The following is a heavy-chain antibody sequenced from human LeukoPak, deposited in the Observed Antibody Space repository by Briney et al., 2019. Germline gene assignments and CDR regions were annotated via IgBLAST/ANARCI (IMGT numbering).Heavy chain of an antibody. CDR1: GFTFSSYA. J-gene: IGHJ1*01. CDR3: AKDRGQVGFQH. Sequence: GGSLRLSCAASGFTFSSYAMSWVRQAPGKGLEWVSLIYSGGSTYYADSVKGRFTISRDNSKNTLYLQMNSLRAEDTAVYYCAKDRGQVGFQHWGQGTLVTVSS. CDR2: IYSGGST. V-gene: IGHV3-23*01. D-gene: IGHD1-26*01.